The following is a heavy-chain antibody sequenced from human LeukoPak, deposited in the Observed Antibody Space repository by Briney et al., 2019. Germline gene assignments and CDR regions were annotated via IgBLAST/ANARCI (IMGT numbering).Heavy chain of an antibody. CDR2: IYYSGST. Sequence: SETLSLTCTVSGGSISSYYWSWIRQPPGKGLEWIGYIYYSGSTNYNPSLKSRVTISVDTSKNQFSLKLSSVTAADTAVYYFARGRHIVVVTAIRSVYYFDYWGQGTLVTVSS. CDR1: GGSISSYY. D-gene: IGHD2-21*02. CDR3: ARGRHIVVVTAIRSVYYFDY. V-gene: IGHV4-59*01. J-gene: IGHJ4*02.